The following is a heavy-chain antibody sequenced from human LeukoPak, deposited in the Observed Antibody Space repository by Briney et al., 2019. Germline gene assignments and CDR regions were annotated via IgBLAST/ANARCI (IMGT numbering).Heavy chain of an antibody. D-gene: IGHD3-3*01. CDR2: IIPILGIA. CDR3: ARRYGFWSGYQYFYYGMDV. V-gene: IGHV1-69*04. Sequence: SVKVSCKASGGTFSSYAISWVRQAPGQGLEWMGRIIPILGIANYAQKFQGRVTITADKSTSTAYMELSSLRSEDTAVYYCARRYGFWSGYQYFYYGMDVWGQGTTVTVSS. J-gene: IGHJ6*02. CDR1: GGTFSSYA.